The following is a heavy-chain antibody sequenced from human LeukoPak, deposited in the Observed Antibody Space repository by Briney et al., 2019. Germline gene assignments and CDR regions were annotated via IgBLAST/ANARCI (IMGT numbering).Heavy chain of an antibody. D-gene: IGHD3-10*01. J-gene: IGHJ6*02. CDR2: ISSSGSTI. CDR1: GFTFSDYY. V-gene: IGHV3-11*01. Sequence: PGGSLRLFCAGSGFTFSDYYMSWIRQAPGKGPEGVSYISSSGSTIYYADSVNGRFTISSDNANNSMYLQINKLSAEDTAVYYWSRGSMVRGAPWYYGMDVWGQGTTVTVSS. CDR3: SRGSMVRGAPWYYGMDV.